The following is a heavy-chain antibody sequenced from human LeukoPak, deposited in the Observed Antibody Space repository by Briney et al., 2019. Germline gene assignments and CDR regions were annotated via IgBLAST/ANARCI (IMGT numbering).Heavy chain of an antibody. J-gene: IGHJ4*02. CDR1: GFTFSDYY. Sequence: PGGSLRLSCAASGFTFSDYYMTWIRQAPGKGLEWISYISSGDGPTYYADSVKGRFTIFRDNAKNSLFLQMNSLRAEDTALYYCAKGRWFGELFQAAFDYWGQGTLVTVSS. D-gene: IGHD3-10*01. V-gene: IGHV3-11*01. CDR2: ISSGDGPT. CDR3: AKGRWFGELFQAAFDY.